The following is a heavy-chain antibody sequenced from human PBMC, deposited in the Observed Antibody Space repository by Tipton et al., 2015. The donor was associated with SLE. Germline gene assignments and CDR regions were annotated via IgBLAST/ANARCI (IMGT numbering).Heavy chain of an antibody. CDR1: CDSLRSGSYS. CDR3: ARRGGWEAANDWYFDL. Sequence: LRLSCTVSCDSLRSGSYSWSWIRQPVGKGLEWIGHIYTTGSTIYNPSLQRRVTISVDPAENQFSLKLTSVTAPDTAVYYCARRGGWEAANDWYFDLWGPGTLVTVSS. J-gene: IGHJ2*01. CDR2: IYTTGST. D-gene: IGHD1-26*01. V-gene: IGHV4-61*09.